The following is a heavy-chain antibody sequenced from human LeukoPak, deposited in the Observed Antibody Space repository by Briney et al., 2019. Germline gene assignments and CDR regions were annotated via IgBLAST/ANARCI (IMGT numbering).Heavy chain of an antibody. CDR1: GGSISGSNW. CDR3: ARAAGLVWFGEFFDY. Sequence: SETLSLTCAVSGGSISGSNWWSWVRQPPGKGLEWIGEIYHSGSTNYNPSLKSRVTISVDKSKNQFSLKLSSVTAADTAVYYCARAAGLVWFGEFFDYWGQGALVTVSS. D-gene: IGHD3-10*01. J-gene: IGHJ4*02. CDR2: IYHSGST. V-gene: IGHV4-4*02.